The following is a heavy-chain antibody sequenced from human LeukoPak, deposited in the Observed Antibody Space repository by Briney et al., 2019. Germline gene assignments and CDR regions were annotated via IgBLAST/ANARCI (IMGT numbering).Heavy chain of an antibody. D-gene: IGHD2-15*01. CDR2: IYPGDSDT. Sequence: GESLKISCKGSGYSFTSYWIGWVRQMPGKGLEWMGIIYPGDSDTRYSPSFQGQVTISADKSISTAYLQWSSLKASDTAMHYCARQAVVAARYYYYMDVWGKGTTVTVSS. CDR1: GYSFTSYW. CDR3: ARQAVVAARYYYYMDV. J-gene: IGHJ6*03. V-gene: IGHV5-51*01.